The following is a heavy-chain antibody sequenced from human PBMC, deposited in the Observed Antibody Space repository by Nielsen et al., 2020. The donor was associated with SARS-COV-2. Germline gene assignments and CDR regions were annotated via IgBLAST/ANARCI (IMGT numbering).Heavy chain of an antibody. V-gene: IGHV3-7*01. CDR3: ASITIFGVEKRDY. CDR1: GFTFSSYW. J-gene: IGHJ4*02. CDR2: IKQDGSEK. Sequence: GESLKISCAASGFTFSSYWMSWVRQAPGKGLEWVANIKQDGSEKYYVDSVKGRFTISRDNAKNSLYLQMNSLRAEDTAVYYCASITIFGVEKRDYWGQGTLVTVSS. D-gene: IGHD3-3*01.